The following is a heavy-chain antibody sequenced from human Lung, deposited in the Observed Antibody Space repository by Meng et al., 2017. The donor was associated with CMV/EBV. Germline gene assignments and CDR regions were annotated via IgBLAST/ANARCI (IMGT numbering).Heavy chain of an antibody. CDR1: GYTFSSYG. Sequence: QVQLVQSGAEVKRPGASVKVSCKASGYTFSSYGFTWVGQAPGQGLEWLGWISTYNDNPKYAQKVQGRVTMTADTSTSTAYMELRSLTSDDTAVYYCARDLWPHIVVVTAPSEFWGQGTLVTVSS. J-gene: IGHJ4*02. CDR2: ISTYNDNP. CDR3: ARDLWPHIVVVTAPSEF. D-gene: IGHD2-21*02. V-gene: IGHV1-18*01.